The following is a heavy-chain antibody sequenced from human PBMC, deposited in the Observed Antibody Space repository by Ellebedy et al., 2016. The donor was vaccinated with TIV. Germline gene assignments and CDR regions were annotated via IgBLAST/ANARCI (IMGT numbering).Heavy chain of an antibody. V-gene: IGHV3-23*01. D-gene: IGHD3-9*01. CDR1: GFTFSSYA. Sequence: GESLKISXAASGFTFSSYAMSWVRQAPGKGLEWVSAISGSGGSTYYADSVKGRFTISRDNSKNTLYLQMNSLRAEDTAVYYCAKDGTYDITFLDYWGQGTLVTVSS. J-gene: IGHJ4*02. CDR2: ISGSGGST. CDR3: AKDGTYDITFLDY.